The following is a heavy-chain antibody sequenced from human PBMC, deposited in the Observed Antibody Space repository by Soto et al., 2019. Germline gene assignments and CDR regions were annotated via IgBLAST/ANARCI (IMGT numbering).Heavy chain of an antibody. CDR3: ARASSSWYNYYYGMDV. Sequence: GGSLRLSCAASGFTFSSYAMHWVRQAPGKGLEWVAVISYDGSNKYYADSVKGRFTISRDNSKNTLYLQMNSLRAEDTAVYYCARASSSWYNYYYGMDVWGQGTTVTVSS. J-gene: IGHJ6*02. D-gene: IGHD6-13*01. CDR1: GFTFSSYA. CDR2: ISYDGSNK. V-gene: IGHV3-30-3*01.